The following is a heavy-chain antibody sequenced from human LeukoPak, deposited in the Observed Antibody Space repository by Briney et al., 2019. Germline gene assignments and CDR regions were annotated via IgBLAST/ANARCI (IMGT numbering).Heavy chain of an antibody. Sequence: GGSLRLSCAASGFTFSDSAMHWVRQASGKGLEWVGRIRSKANTYATAYAASVKGRFTISRDDSKNTAYLQMNSLKTEDTAVYYCARGRGSSGWDYYYYYMDVWGKGTTVTVSS. CDR3: ARGRGSSGWDYYYYYMDV. D-gene: IGHD6-19*01. J-gene: IGHJ6*03. V-gene: IGHV3-73*01. CDR2: IRSKANTYAT. CDR1: GFTFSDSA.